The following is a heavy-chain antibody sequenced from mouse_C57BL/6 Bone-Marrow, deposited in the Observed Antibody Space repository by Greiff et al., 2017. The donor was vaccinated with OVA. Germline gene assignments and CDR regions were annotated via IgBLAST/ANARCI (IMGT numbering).Heavy chain of an antibody. CDR1: GFTFSSYG. D-gene: IGHD2-4*01. J-gene: IGHJ2*01. CDR2: ISSGGSYT. V-gene: IGHV5-6*01. CDR3: ARRGYDYLYYFDY. Sequence: EVQLVESGGDLVKPGGSLKLSCAASGFTFSSYGMSWVRQTPDKRLEWVATISSGGSYTYYPDSVKGRFTISRDNAKNTLYLQMSSLKSEDTAMYYCARRGYDYLYYFDYGGQGTTLTVSS.